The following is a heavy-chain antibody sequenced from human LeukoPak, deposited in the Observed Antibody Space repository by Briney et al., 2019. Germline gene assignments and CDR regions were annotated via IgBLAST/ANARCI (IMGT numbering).Heavy chain of an antibody. CDR1: SYTFSSYE. J-gene: IGHJ4*02. CDR3: ARAYGDYFDY. D-gene: IGHD4-17*01. CDR2: ISSSGSTI. V-gene: IGHV3-48*03. Sequence: PGGSLRLSCAASSYTFSSYEMNWVRQAPGKGLEWVSYISSSGSTIYYADSVKGRFTISRDNAKNSLYLQMNSLRAEDTAVYYCARAYGDYFDYWGQGTLVTVSS.